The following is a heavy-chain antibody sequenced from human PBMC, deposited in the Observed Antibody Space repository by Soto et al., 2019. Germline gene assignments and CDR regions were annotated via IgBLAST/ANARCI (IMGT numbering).Heavy chain of an antibody. CDR3: ARIGRYYDILTCYSWTIDY. Sequence: QITLKESGPTLVQPTQTLTLTCTFSGFSLSTSGVGVGWIRQPPGKALEWLPLIYWDDDKRYSPSLKSRLTITKDTSKILKVRTITILDPVYTDPYFCARIGRYYDILTCYSWTIDYWSQGTLVTVSS. V-gene: IGHV2-5*02. J-gene: IGHJ4*02. CDR1: GFSLSTSGVG. CDR2: IYWDDDK. D-gene: IGHD3-9*01.